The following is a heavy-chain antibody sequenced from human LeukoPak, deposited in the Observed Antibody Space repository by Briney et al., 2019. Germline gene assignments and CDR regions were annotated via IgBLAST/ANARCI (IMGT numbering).Heavy chain of an antibody. CDR2: ISYDGSNK. J-gene: IGHJ6*02. D-gene: IGHD3-10*01. V-gene: IGHV3-30-3*01. Sequence: GGSLRLSCAASGFTFSSYAMHWVRQAPGKGLEWVAVISYDGSNKYYADSVKGRFTISRDNSKNTLYLQMNGLRAEDTAVYYCARGETYYYGSGSYLTGYYYYYGMDVWGQGTTVTVSS. CDR3: ARGETYYYGSGSYLTGYYYYYGMDV. CDR1: GFTFSSYA.